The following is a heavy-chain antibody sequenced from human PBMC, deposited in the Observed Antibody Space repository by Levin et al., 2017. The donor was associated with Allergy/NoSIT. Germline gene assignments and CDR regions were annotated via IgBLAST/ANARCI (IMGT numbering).Heavy chain of an antibody. CDR2: ISGSGGST. V-gene: IGHV3-23*01. D-gene: IGHD5-12*01. Sequence: GSLKISCAASGFTFSSYAMSWVRQAPGKGLEWVSAISGSGGSTYYADSVKGRFTISRDNSKNTLYLQMNSLRAEDTAVYYCAKLRRGVATRYDYWGQGTLVTVSS. CDR3: AKLRRGVATRYDY. CDR1: GFTFSSYA. J-gene: IGHJ4*02.